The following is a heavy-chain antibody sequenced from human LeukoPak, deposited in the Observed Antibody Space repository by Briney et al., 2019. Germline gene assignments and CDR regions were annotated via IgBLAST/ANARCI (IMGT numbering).Heavy chain of an antibody. D-gene: IGHD3-9*01. CDR3: ARGVDSAIDW. CDR2: INGDGRDK. V-gene: IGHV3-7*01. CDR1: GFTFSSYW. J-gene: IGHJ4*02. Sequence: GGSLRLSCAASGFTFSSYWMNWVRQAPGRGLEWVANINGDGRDKYYVGSVRGRFTISRDNADNALYLQMNSLRGDDTALYYCARGVDSAIDWWGQGTLVTVSS.